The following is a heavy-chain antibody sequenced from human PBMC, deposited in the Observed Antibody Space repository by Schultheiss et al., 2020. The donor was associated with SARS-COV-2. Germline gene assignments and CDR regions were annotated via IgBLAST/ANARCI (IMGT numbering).Heavy chain of an antibody. Sequence: GGSLRLSCAASGFTFSSYAMHWVRQAPGKGLEWVAVISYDGSNKYYADSVKGRFTISRDNSKNTLYLQMNSLRAEDTALYYCAKASDQGTIFGVVINYGMDVWGQGTTVTVSS. V-gene: IGHV3-30*04. CDR3: AKASDQGTIFGVVINYGMDV. CDR1: GFTFSSYA. D-gene: IGHD3-3*01. J-gene: IGHJ6*02. CDR2: ISYDGSNK.